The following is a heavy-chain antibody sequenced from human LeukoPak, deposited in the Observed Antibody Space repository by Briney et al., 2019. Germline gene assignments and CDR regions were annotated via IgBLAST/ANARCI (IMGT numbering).Heavy chain of an antibody. V-gene: IGHV4-4*02. CDR1: GGSISSSNW. CDR2: SYHSGST. CDR3: AREQIPRAYYFDY. Sequence: SETLSLTCAVSGGSISSSNWWSWVRQPPGKGLWWIGKSYHSGSTNYNPSLKSRVTISVDKSKNQFSLKLSSVTAADTAVYYCAREQIPRAYYFDYWGQGTLVTVSS. J-gene: IGHJ4*02.